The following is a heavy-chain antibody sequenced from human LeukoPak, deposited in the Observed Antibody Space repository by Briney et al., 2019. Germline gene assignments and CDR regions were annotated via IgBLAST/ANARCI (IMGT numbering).Heavy chain of an antibody. CDR2: IYNTVDV. Sequence: SETLSLTCTVSGGSIIGSYWTWIRQSPGRSLEYIGYIYNTVDVNYSPSLKSRVTISIDMSGNQFSLRLNSVTAADTALYYCARSRYYDSTGYNPTYYFDSWGQGALVTVSS. CDR3: ARSRYYDSTGYNPTYYFDS. CDR1: GGSIIGSY. V-gene: IGHV4-59*01. J-gene: IGHJ4*02. D-gene: IGHD3-22*01.